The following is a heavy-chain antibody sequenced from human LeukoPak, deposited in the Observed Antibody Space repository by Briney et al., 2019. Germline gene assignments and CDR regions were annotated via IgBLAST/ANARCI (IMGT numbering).Heavy chain of an antibody. J-gene: IGHJ4*02. CDR2: IYYSGST. CDR3: ARDSSGWYAASDY. D-gene: IGHD6-19*01. CDR1: GGSISSYY. V-gene: IGHV4-59*01. Sequence: TSETLSLTCTVSGGSISSYYWSWIRQPPGKGLEWIGYIYYSGSTNYKPSLKSRVTISVDTSKNQFSLKLSSVTAADTAVYYCARDSSGWYAASDYWGQGTLVTVSS.